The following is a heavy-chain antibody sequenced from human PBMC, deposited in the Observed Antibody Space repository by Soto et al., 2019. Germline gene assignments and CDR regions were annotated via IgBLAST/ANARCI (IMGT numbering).Heavy chain of an antibody. CDR1: GGTFSSYA. CDR3: ARDQDYYDSSGYSPLGY. CDR2: VIPIFGTA. D-gene: IGHD3-22*01. V-gene: IGHV1-69*01. Sequence: QVQLVQSGAEVKKPGSSVKVSCKASGGTFSSYAISLVRQAPGQGLEWMGGVIPIFGTANNAQKFHGRVTITADESTSTAYMELSRLRSEDTAVYYCARDQDYYDSSGYSPLGYWGQGTLVTVSS. J-gene: IGHJ4*02.